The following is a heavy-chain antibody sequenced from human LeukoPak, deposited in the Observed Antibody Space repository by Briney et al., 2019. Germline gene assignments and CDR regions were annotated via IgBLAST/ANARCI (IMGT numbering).Heavy chain of an antibody. D-gene: IGHD6-13*01. J-gene: IGHJ5*02. Sequence: ASVKVSCKASGGTFSNYAISWVRQAPGQGLEWMGWISAYNGNTNYAQKLQGRVTMTTDTSTSTAYMELRSLRSDDTAVYYCARDLTAAAGYFDPWGQGTLVTVSS. CDR3: ARDLTAAAGYFDP. CDR2: ISAYNGNT. CDR1: GGTFSNYA. V-gene: IGHV1-18*01.